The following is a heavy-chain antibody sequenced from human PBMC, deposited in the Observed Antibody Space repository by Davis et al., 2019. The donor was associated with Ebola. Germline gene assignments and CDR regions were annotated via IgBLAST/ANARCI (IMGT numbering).Heavy chain of an antibody. D-gene: IGHD3-3*01. V-gene: IGHV1-18*01. J-gene: IGHJ4*02. CDR2: ISAYNGNT. CDR1: GYTFTSYG. CDR3: ARGDRRFLEWFHFYY. Sequence: AASVKVSCKASGYTFTSYGISWVRQAPGQGLEWMGWISAYNGNTNYAQKLQGRVTMTTDTSTSTAYMELRSLRSDDTAVYYCARGDRRFLEWFHFYYWGQGTLVTVSS.